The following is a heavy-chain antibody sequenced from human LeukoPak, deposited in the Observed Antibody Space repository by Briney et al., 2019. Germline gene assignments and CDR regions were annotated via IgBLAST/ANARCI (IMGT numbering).Heavy chain of an antibody. V-gene: IGHV3-53*01. CDR3: ARDGYCSGGSCYSHY. Sequence: GGSLTLSCAASGFTVSSNYMSWVRQAPGKGLEWVSVIYSGGRTYCADSVKGRFTISRDNSKNTLYLQMNSLRAEDTAVYYCARDGYCSGGSCYSHYWGQGTLAPVSS. J-gene: IGHJ4*02. D-gene: IGHD2-15*01. CDR2: IYSGGRT. CDR1: GFTVSSNY.